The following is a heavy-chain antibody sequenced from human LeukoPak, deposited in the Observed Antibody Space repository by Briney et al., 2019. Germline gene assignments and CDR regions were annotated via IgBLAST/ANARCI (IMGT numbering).Heavy chain of an antibody. J-gene: IGHJ5*02. CDR2: IPSDSKGI. D-gene: IGHD6-6*01. Sequence: QPGGSLRLSCAASGFTFSDYSMNWVRQAPGKGLECISYIPSDSKGIWYADSVKGRFTISRDNAKNSLYLQMNSLRAEDTAVYYCARSRSIAARPTPPRGWFDPWGQGTLVIVSS. CDR1: GFTFSDYS. V-gene: IGHV3-48*04. CDR3: ARSRSIAARPTPPRGWFDP.